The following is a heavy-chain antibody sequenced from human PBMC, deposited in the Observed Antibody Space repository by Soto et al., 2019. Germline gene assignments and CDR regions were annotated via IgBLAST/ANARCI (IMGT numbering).Heavy chain of an antibody. CDR2: INPNNGDT. V-gene: IGHV1-2*02. CDR1: GYTFTAYY. D-gene: IGHD3-3*01. Sequence: QVQLVQSGAEVKTPGASMRVSCKASGYTFTAYYIHWVRQAPGQGLEWMGWINPNNGDTDYAQNFQGRVSMTRDTSNSTVYMELTTLISDATAGYFCARVEWNWRRVPFHYWGQVTLVTFTS. J-gene: IGHJ4*02. CDR3: ARVEWNWRRVPFHY.